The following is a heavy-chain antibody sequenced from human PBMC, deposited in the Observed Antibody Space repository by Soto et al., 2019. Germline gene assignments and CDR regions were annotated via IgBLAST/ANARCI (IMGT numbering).Heavy chain of an antibody. V-gene: IGHV3-9*01. J-gene: IGHJ5*02. CDR3: AKGRGALAVVSNWFDP. CDR2: INWNSGSI. Sequence: EVQLVESGGGLVQPGRSLRLSCAAFGFTFEDYAMHWIRQTPGKGLERVAGINWNSGSIGYADSVKGRFTISRDNANNSLYLQMGSLRTEDTALYFCAKGRGALAVVSNWFDPWGQGTLVTVSS. D-gene: IGHD3-22*01. CDR1: GFTFEDYA.